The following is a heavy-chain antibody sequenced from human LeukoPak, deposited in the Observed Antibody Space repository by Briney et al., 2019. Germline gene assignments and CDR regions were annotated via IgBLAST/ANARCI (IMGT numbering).Heavy chain of an antibody. V-gene: IGHV5-51*01. CDR3: ARVDYGGNTAYYFDY. D-gene: IGHD4-23*01. CDR2: IYPGDSDT. CDR1: GYSFTSYW. J-gene: IGHJ4*02. Sequence: HGESLQISCKGSGYSFTSYWIGWVRQMPGKGLEWMGIIYPGDSDTRYSPSFQGQVTISADKSISTAYLQWSSLKASDTAMYYCARVDYGGNTAYYFDYWGQGTLVTVSS.